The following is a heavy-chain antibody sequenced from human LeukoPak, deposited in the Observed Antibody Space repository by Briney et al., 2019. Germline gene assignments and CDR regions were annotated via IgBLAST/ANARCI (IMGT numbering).Heavy chain of an antibody. D-gene: IGHD4-17*01. CDR2: IRYDGSYK. CDR3: GRDLPTVTSIDY. V-gene: IGHV3-30*02. J-gene: IGHJ4*02. Sequence: GGSLRLSCAASGFTFSSYDIHWVRQAPGKGLEWVAFIRYDGSYKYYADSVKGRFTISRHNAKNSLYLQMTSRRAEDTAVYYCGRDLPTVTSIDYWGQGTLVTVSS. CDR1: GFTFSSYD.